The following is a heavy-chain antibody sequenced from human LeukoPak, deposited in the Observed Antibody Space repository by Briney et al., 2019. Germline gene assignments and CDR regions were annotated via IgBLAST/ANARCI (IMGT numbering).Heavy chain of an antibody. CDR2: ISGSGDST. Sequence: GGSLRLSCVASGFTFKISAMAWVRQAPGKGLEWVSIISGSGDSTDYSNSVKGHFTISRDNSKNTLYLQMNSLRAEDTAVYYCAKLPTYHYDSSGYYYFDYWGQGTLVTVSS. V-gene: IGHV3-23*01. CDR3: AKLPTYHYDSSGYYYFDY. D-gene: IGHD3-22*01. J-gene: IGHJ4*02. CDR1: GFTFKISA.